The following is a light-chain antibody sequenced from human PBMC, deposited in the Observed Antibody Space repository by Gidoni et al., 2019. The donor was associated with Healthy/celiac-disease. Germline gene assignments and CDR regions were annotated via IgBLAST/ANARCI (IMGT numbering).Light chain of an antibody. J-gene: IGKJ4*01. V-gene: IGKV3-11*01. CDR2: DAS. CDR3: QQRSNWPT. Sequence: IVLTQSPATLSLSPGERATLACRASQSVRSYLAWSQQKPGQAPRLLSYDASNSATGIPARFSGSGSGTDFTLTISSLEPEDFAVYYCQQRSNWPTFGGGTKVEIK. CDR1: QSVRSY.